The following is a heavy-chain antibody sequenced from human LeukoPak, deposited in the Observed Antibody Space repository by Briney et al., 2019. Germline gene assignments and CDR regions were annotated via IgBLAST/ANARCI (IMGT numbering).Heavy chain of an antibody. Sequence: ASVKVSCKASGYTFTSYGISWVRQAPGQGLEWMGWISAYNGNTNYAQKLQGRVTMTTDTSTSTAYMELRSLRSDDTAVYYCARDWKYYDYVWGSSTGRLYYYYMDVWGKGTTVTVSS. D-gene: IGHD3-16*01. CDR3: ARDWKYYDYVWGSSTGRLYYYYMDV. CDR1: GYTFTSYG. CDR2: ISAYNGNT. V-gene: IGHV1-18*01. J-gene: IGHJ6*03.